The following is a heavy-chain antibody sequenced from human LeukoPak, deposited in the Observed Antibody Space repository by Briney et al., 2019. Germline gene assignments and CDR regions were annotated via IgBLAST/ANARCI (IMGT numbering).Heavy chain of an antibody. CDR2: ISGSGDTT. V-gene: IGHV3-23*01. D-gene: IGHD2-15*01. CDR1: GFTFSTYA. CDR3: ARYCSRSTCQGSSYYFGMDV. J-gene: IGHJ6*02. Sequence: GGSLRLSCAASGFTFSTYAMNWVRQAPGKGLEWVSTISGSGDTTYYADFMKGRFTISRDNSKNTLFLQMDSLRAEDTAVFYCARYCSRSTCQGSSYYFGMDVWGQGATVTVSS.